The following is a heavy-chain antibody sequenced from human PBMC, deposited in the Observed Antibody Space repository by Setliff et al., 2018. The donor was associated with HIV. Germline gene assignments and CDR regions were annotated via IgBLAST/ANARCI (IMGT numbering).Heavy chain of an antibody. Sequence: SETLSLTCTVSGGSISNYYWSWIRQPAEKGLEWIGRIYSSGRTNCNPSLKSRVTISVDTSKNQFSLKLRSVTAADTAVYYCARGLPTTGPDFWGQGTLVTVSS. CDR2: IYSSGRT. CDR3: ARGLPTTGPDF. J-gene: IGHJ4*02. CDR1: GGSISNYY. V-gene: IGHV4-4*07. D-gene: IGHD2-8*01.